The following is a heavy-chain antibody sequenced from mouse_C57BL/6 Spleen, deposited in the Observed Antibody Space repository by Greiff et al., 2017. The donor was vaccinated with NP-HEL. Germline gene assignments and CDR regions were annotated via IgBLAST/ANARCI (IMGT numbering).Heavy chain of an antibody. Sequence: EVQLQQSGPELVKPGASVKISCKASGYTFTDYYMNWVKQSHGKSLEWIGDINPNNGGTSYNQKFKGKATLTVDKSSSTAYMELRSLTSEDSAVYYCAEGAALDYWGQGTTLTVSS. J-gene: IGHJ2*01. D-gene: IGHD6-1*01. V-gene: IGHV1-26*01. CDR1: GYTFTDYY. CDR2: INPNNGGT. CDR3: AEGAALDY.